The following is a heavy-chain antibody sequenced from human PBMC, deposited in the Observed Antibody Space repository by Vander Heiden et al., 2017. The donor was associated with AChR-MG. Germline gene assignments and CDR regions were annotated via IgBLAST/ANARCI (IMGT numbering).Heavy chain of an antibody. Sequence: QVQLVESGGGVVQPGRSLRLSCAASGFTFSSYAMHWVRQAPGKGLEWVAVISYDGSNKYYADSVKGRFTISRDNSKNTLYLQMNSLRAEDTAVYYCASGDYGDLEGYWGQGTLVTVSS. CDR2: ISYDGSNK. J-gene: IGHJ4*02. V-gene: IGHV3-30-3*01. D-gene: IGHD4-17*01. CDR1: GFTFSSYA. CDR3: ASGDYGDLEGY.